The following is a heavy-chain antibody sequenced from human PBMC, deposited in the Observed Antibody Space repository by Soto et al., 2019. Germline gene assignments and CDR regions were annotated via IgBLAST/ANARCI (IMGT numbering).Heavy chain of an antibody. V-gene: IGHV3-23*01. D-gene: IGHD2-2*02. CDR2: ISGSGGST. CDR3: AKSALEYCSSTSCYRGGYYYYGMDV. Sequence: GGSLRLSCAASGFTFSSYAMSWVRQAPGKGLEWVSAISGSGGSTYYADSVKGRFTISRDNSKNTLYLQMNSLRAEDTAVYYCAKSALEYCSSTSCYRGGYYYYGMDVWGQGTTVTVAS. CDR1: GFTFSSYA. J-gene: IGHJ6*02.